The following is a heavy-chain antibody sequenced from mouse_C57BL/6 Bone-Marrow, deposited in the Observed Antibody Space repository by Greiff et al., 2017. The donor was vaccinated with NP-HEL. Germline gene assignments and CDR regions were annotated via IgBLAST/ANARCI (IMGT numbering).Heavy chain of an antibody. CDR1: GYTFTSYG. CDR3: ARRDGSSYEGFYFDY. J-gene: IGHJ2*01. CDR2: IYPRSGNT. Sequence: VQLQESGAELARPGASVKLSCKASGYTFTSYGISWVKQRTGQGLEWIGEIYPRSGNTYYNEKVKGKATLPADKSSSTAYMERRSLTSEDSAVYFCARRDGSSYEGFYFDYWGQGTTLTVSS. V-gene: IGHV1-81*01. D-gene: IGHD1-1*01.